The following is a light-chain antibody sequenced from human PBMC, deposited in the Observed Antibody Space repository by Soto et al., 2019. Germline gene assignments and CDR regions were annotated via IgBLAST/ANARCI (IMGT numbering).Light chain of an antibody. CDR3: ASWDDSLHAVV. V-gene: IGLV1-44*01. CDR2: STN. Sequence: QSVLTQPPSASGTPGQRVTISCSGRSSNIGSNTVTWYQQLPGTAPKLLIYSTNQRPSGVPDRFSGSKSGTSASLAIGGLQSEDEADYYCASWDDSLHAVVFGGGTKLTVL. J-gene: IGLJ2*01. CDR1: SSNIGSNT.